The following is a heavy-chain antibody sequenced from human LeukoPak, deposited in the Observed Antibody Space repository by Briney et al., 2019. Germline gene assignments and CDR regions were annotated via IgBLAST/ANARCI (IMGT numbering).Heavy chain of an antibody. J-gene: IGHJ5*02. V-gene: IGHV1-2*02. Sequence: EASVKVSCKASGYTFTGYYMHWVRQAPGQGLEWMGWINPNSGGTNYAQKFQGRVTMTRDTSISTAYMELSRLRSDDTAVYYCARDQPDIVVGGTDDPWGQGTLVTVSS. CDR1: GYTFTGYY. D-gene: IGHD2-15*01. CDR3: ARDQPDIVVGGTDDP. CDR2: INPNSGGT.